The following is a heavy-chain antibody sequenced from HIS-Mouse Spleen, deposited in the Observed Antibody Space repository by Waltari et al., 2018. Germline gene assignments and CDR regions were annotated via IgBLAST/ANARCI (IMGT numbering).Heavy chain of an antibody. J-gene: IGHJ2*01. V-gene: IGHV4-39*07. Sequence: QLQLQESGPGLVKPWETLALPCTVSGGSISSSSYYCGWLRQSPGKGLEWIGSIHYSGSTYYNPSLKSRVTISVDTSKNQFSLKLSSVTAADTAVYYCAREIPYSSSWYDWYFDLWGRGTLVTVSS. CDR2: IHYSGST. D-gene: IGHD6-13*01. CDR1: GGSISSSSYY. CDR3: AREIPYSSSWYDWYFDL.